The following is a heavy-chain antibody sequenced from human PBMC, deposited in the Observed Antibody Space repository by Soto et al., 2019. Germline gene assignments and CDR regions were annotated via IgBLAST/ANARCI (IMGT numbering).Heavy chain of an antibody. CDR2: IKQDGSEK. D-gene: IGHD3-3*01. CDR1: GFTFSSYW. V-gene: IGHV3-7*01. Sequence: GGSLRLSCAASGFTFSSYWMSWVRQAPGKGLEWVANIKQDGSEKYYVDSVKGRFTISRDNAKNSLYLQMNSLRAEDTAVYYCARRYDFWSGYPWRHRSGGYYYYYLDVWGKGTTVTVSS. J-gene: IGHJ6*03. CDR3: ARRYDFWSGYPWRHRSGGYYYYYLDV.